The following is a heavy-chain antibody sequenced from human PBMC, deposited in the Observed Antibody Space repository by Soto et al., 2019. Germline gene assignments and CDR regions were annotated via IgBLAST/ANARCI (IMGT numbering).Heavy chain of an antibody. Sequence: ASGFTFSDYYMSWIRQAPGKGLQWVSYISSSSGTIYYADSVKGRFTISRDNAKNSLYLQMNSLRAEDTALYYCARVGQDYYYGMDVWGRGTTVTVSS. CDR1: GFTFSDYY. CDR2: ISSSSGTI. J-gene: IGHJ6*02. CDR3: ARVGQDYYYGMDV. V-gene: IGHV3-11*01.